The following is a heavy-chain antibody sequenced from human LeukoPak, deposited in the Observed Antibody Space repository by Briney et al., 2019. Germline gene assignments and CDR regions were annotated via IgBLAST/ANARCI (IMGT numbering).Heavy chain of an antibody. CDR3: ARGSKFGYCSSTSCFTFDY. J-gene: IGHJ4*02. CDR2: IIPIFGTA. Sequence: GASVKVSCKASGYTFTSYYMHWVRQAPGQGLEWMGGIIPIFGTANYAQKFQGRVTITTDESTSTAYMELSSLRSEDTAVYYCARGSKFGYCSSTSCFTFDYWGQGTLVTVSS. V-gene: IGHV1-69*05. D-gene: IGHD2-2*02. CDR1: GYTFTSYY.